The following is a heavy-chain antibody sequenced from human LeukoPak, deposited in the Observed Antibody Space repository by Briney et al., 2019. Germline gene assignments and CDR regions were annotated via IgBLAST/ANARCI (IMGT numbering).Heavy chain of an antibody. CDR1: GYTFTSYA. V-gene: IGHV1-2*02. CDR3: ARDDSGDAAAGIDY. J-gene: IGHJ4*02. D-gene: IGHD6-13*01. CDR2: INPNSGGT. Sequence: GASVKVSCKASGYTFTSYAMNWVRQAPGQGLEWMGWINPNSGGTNYAQKFQGRVTMTRDTSISTAYMELSRLRSDDTAVYYCARDDSGDAAAGIDYWGQGTLVTVSS.